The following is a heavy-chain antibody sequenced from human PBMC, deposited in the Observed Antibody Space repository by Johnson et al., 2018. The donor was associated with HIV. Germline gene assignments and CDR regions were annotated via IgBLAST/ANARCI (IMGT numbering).Heavy chain of an antibody. CDR2: ISSNGGST. V-gene: IGHV3-64*01. Sequence: VQLVESGGGVVQPGRSLRLSCAASGFTFSSYAMHWVRQAPGKGLEYVSAISSNGGSTYYANSVKGRFTISRDNSKNTLYLQMNSLRAEDTAVYYCARPQVAAAGRVVGNVESGDDAFDIWGQGTMVTVSS. CDR3: ARPQVAAAGRVVGNVESGDDAFDI. J-gene: IGHJ3*02. CDR1: GFTFSSYA. D-gene: IGHD6-13*01.